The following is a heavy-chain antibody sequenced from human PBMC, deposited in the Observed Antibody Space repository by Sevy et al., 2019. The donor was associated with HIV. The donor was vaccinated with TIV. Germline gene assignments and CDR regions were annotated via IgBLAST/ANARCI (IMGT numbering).Heavy chain of an antibody. Sequence: GGSLILSCAASGFTFSNYGMHWVRQAPGKGLEWVAITSYDGHNNYYEDSVKGRFTISRDNSKNTLYLQMNSLRAEDTAVYYCAKDLLQLTIKELAQDYYYGMDVWGQGTTVTVSS. V-gene: IGHV3-30*18. CDR2: TSYDGHNN. D-gene: IGHD4-4*01. CDR3: AKDLLQLTIKELAQDYYYGMDV. J-gene: IGHJ6*02. CDR1: GFTFSNYG.